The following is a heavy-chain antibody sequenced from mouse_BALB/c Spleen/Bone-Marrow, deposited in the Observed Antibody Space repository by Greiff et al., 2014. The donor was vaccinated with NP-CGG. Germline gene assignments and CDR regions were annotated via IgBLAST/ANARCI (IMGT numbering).Heavy chain of an antibody. CDR3: ARYYYGNSYFDY. CDR1: GFNIKDTY. J-gene: IGHJ2*01. V-gene: IGHV14-3*02. D-gene: IGHD1-1*01. Sequence: EVKLMESGAELVKPGASVKLSCTAYGFNIKDTYMHWVKQRPEQGLEWIGRIDPANGNTKYDPKFQGKATITADTSSNTAYLQLSSLTSEDTAVYYCARYYYGNSYFDYWGQGTTLTVSS. CDR2: IDPANGNT.